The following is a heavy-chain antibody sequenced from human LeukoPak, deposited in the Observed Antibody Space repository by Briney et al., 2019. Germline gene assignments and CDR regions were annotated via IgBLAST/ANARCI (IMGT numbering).Heavy chain of an antibody. CDR3: ARLERMGGYHPCVW. CDR1: GYTFTSYG. V-gene: IGHV1-18*01. Sequence: ASVKVSCKASGYTFTSYGISWVRQAPGQGLEWMRWISAYNGNTNYAQKLQGRVTMTTDTSTSTAYMELRSLRSDDTAVYYCARLERMGGYHPCVWWGQGTLVTVSS. D-gene: IGHD3-22*01. CDR2: ISAYNGNT. J-gene: IGHJ4*02.